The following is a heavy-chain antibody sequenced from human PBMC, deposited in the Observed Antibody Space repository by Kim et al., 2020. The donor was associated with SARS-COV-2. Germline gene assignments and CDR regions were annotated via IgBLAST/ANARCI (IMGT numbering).Heavy chain of an antibody. Sequence: ASVKVSCKASGYTFTSYAMNWVRQAPGQGLEWMGWINTNTGNPTYAQGFTGRVVFSLDTSVSTAYLQISSLKAEDTAVYYCARDGPFMITFGGASEGYFDYWGQGTLGTVSS. V-gene: IGHV7-4-1*02. J-gene: IGHJ4*02. CDR1: GYTFTSYA. CDR3: ARDGPFMITFGGASEGYFDY. D-gene: IGHD3-16*01. CDR2: INTNTGNP.